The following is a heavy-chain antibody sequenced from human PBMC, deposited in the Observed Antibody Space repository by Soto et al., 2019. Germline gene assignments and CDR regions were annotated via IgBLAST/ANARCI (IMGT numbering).Heavy chain of an antibody. CDR3: ARSVAVPGAHIDY. V-gene: IGHV4-59*01. J-gene: IGHJ4*02. CDR1: GGSISGSY. D-gene: IGHD6-19*01. Sequence: SEALSLSCSVSGGSISGSYWSWIRQSPGKGLEWLGYVYYTGSTNYSPSLRSRVSISVDTSKNEFSLRLSSVTAADTAVYFCARSVAVPGAHIDYWGQGTQVTVSS. CDR2: VYYTGST.